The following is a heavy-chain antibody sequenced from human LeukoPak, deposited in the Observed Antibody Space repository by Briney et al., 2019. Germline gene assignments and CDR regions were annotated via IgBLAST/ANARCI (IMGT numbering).Heavy chain of an antibody. CDR2: IYYSGST. J-gene: IGHJ5*02. Sequence: PSETLSLTCTVSGGSISSGDYYWSWIRQPPGKGLEWIGYIYYSGSTYYNPSLKSRVTISVDTSKNQFSLKLSFVTTADTAVYYCARALGYCSGGSCTRGYNWFDPWGQGTLVTVPS. CDR1: GGSISSGDYY. D-gene: IGHD2-15*01. V-gene: IGHV4-30-4*01. CDR3: ARALGYCSGGSCTRGYNWFDP.